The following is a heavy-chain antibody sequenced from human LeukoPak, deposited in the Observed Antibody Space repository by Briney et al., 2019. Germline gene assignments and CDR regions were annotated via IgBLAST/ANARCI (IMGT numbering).Heavy chain of an antibody. V-gene: IGHV3-23*01. J-gene: IGHJ1*01. CDR1: GFTFSSYA. CDR2: ISGSGAYT. CDR3: AKYFASGSYYKLPH. Sequence: PGGSLRLSCAASGFTFSSYAMSWVRQAPGKGLEWVSTISGSGAYTYYADSVKGRFTISRDNSKNTLYLQMNSLRAEDTAVYYCAKYFASGSYYKLPHWGQGTLVTVFS. D-gene: IGHD3-10*01.